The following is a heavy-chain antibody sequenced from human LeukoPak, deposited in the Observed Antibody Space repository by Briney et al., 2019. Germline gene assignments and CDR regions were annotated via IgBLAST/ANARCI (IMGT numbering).Heavy chain of an antibody. Sequence: GGSLRFSCAASGFTFSNYAMSWVRQAPGKGLEWLSVISYDGSSKYFADSVKGRFTVSRDNAKNSLFLQMNSLRDEDTAVYYCASGFSSSPYFDYWGQGTLVTVSS. D-gene: IGHD6-6*01. CDR3: ASGFSSSPYFDY. CDR1: GFTFSNYA. V-gene: IGHV3-30-3*01. CDR2: ISYDGSSK. J-gene: IGHJ4*02.